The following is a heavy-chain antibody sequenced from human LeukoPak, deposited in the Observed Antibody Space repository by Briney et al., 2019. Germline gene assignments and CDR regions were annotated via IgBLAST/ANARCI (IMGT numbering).Heavy chain of an antibody. Sequence: GGSLRLSCAASGFSFSDYGMHWVRQAPGKGLEWVAFIRHDGSKKYYADSVKGRFTISRDNSKNTLYLQMNSLRVEDTAVYYCARDSSMLRGPLVIYYFDFWGQGTLVTVSS. CDR1: GFSFSDYG. CDR3: ARDSSMLRGPLVIYYFDF. CDR2: IRHDGSKK. D-gene: IGHD3-10*01. V-gene: IGHV3-30*02. J-gene: IGHJ4*02.